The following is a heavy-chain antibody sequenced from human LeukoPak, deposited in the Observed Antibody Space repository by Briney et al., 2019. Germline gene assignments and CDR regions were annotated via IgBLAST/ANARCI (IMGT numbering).Heavy chain of an antibody. CDR3: ARAVWGRYFDSQGWFDP. CDR1: GGSISSSSYY. V-gene: IGHV4-39*07. D-gene: IGHD3-9*01. CDR2: IYHSGST. J-gene: IGHJ5*02. Sequence: PSETLSLTCTVSGGSISSSSYYWGWIRQPPGKGLEWIGEIYHSGSTNYNPSLKSRVTISVDKSKNQFSLKLSSVTAADTAVYYCARAVWGRYFDSQGWFDPWGQGTLVTVSS.